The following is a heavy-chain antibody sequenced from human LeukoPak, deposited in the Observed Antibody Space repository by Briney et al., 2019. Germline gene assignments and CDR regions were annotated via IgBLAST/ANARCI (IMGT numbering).Heavy chain of an antibody. CDR3: ARDSGIASRPFDF. V-gene: IGHV3-21*01. D-gene: IGHD6-6*01. CDR2: ISGTSTFK. Sequence: GGSLRLSCAASGFTFSGYSMNWGRQAPGKGLEWVSSISGTSTFKYYADSLKGRFIISRDNAKNSLFLQMNSLTAEDTAVYYCARDSGIASRPFDFWGQGALVTVSS. J-gene: IGHJ4*02. CDR1: GFTFSGYS.